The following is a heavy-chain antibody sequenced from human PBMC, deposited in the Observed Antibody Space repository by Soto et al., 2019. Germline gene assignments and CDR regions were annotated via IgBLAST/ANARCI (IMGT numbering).Heavy chain of an antibody. V-gene: IGHV1-18*01. CDR1: GYTFTTHG. Sequence: QVQLVQSGAEVKKPGASVKVSCKASGYTFTTHGISWVRQVPGQGLEWMGWVRGDNGHTNYAQSLQGRVTKTTDTYRNTAYMGLGRLRSEDTAVYYCARDVGYCRSGTCYREWFDPWRQGTLVTVSS. CDR2: VRGDNGHT. CDR3: ARDVGYCRSGTCYREWFDP. J-gene: IGHJ5*02. D-gene: IGHD2-15*01.